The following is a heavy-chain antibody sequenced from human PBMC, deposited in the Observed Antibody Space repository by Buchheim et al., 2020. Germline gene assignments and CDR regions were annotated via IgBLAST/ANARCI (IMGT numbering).Heavy chain of an antibody. CDR1: GFSFNDYG. D-gene: IGHD6-19*01. CDR3: AKSPVGGWYVDH. CDR2: ISASGDVT. V-gene: IGHV3-23*04. J-gene: IGHJ4*02. Sequence: EVQLVESGGGLVKPGGSLRLSCAASGFSFNDYGMHWVRQAPGKGLEWVSAISASGDVTFDADSVMGRFTVSRDNSRSVLYLQMNRLQAEDTAVYYCAKSPVGGWYVDHWGQGT.